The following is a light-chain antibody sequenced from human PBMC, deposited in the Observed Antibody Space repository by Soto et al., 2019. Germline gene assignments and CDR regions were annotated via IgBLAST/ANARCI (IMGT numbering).Light chain of an antibody. CDR1: QSISSY. V-gene: IGKV1-39*01. CDR3: QQSYSTLSLT. J-gene: IGKJ4*01. CDR2: AAS. Sequence: DIQMTQSPSSLSASVGDRVTMTCRASQSISSYLNWYQQKPGKAPKLLIYAASSLQSGVPSRFSGSGSGTDFTLTISSLQPEDFATYYCQQSYSTLSLTFGGGTKVDIK.